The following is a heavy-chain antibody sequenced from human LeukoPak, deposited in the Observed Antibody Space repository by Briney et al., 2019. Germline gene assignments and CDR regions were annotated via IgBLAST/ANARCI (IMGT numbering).Heavy chain of an antibody. CDR2: INHSGST. J-gene: IGHJ4*02. CDR3: ASRRPMVRGVTRLFDY. V-gene: IGHV4-34*01. CDR1: GGSFSGYY. D-gene: IGHD3-10*01. Sequence: SETLSLTCAVYGGSFSGYYWSWIRRPPGKGLEWIGEINHSGSTNYNPSPKSRVTISVDTSKNQFSLKLSSVTAADTAVYYCASRRPMVRGVTRLFDYWGQGTLVTVSS.